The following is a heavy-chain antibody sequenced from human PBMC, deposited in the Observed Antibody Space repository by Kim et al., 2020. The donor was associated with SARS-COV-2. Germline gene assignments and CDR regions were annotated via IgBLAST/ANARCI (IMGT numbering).Heavy chain of an antibody. Sequence: GGSLRLSCAASGFTFSSYAMSWVRQAPGKGLEWVSSVTGTGSKTYYADSVRGRFTISRDNSKNALYVQMNSLRDEDTALYYCARQRGYDFDMWGQGTMVT. CDR3: ARQRGYDFDM. CDR2: VTGTGSKT. D-gene: IGHD1-1*01. V-gene: IGHV3-23*01. J-gene: IGHJ3*02. CDR1: GFTFSSYA.